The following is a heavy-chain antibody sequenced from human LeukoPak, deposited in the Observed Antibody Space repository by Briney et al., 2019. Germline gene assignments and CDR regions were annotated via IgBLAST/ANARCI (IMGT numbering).Heavy chain of an antibody. D-gene: IGHD3-3*01. CDR3: ARWRNYDFWSGYYVDAFDI. J-gene: IGHJ3*02. V-gene: IGHV1-2*02. CDR1: GYTFTGYY. Sequence: ASVKVSCKASGYTFTGYYMHWARQAPGQGLEWMGWINPNSGGTNYAQKFQGRVTITADESTSTAYMELSSLRSEDTAVYYCARWRNYDFWSGYYVDAFDIWGQGTMVTVSS. CDR2: INPNSGGT.